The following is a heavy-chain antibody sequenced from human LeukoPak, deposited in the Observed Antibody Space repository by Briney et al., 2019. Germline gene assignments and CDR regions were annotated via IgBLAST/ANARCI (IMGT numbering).Heavy chain of an antibody. J-gene: IGHJ3*02. CDR2: ISPYTGNT. Sequence: ASVKVSCKASGYTLTSYGISWVRQAPGQGLEWRGWISPYTGNTNFAQKLQGRVTMTTDTSTSTAYMELRSLRSDDTAVYYCARSITMIRGVHDAFDIWGQGTMVTVSS. V-gene: IGHV1-18*01. CDR3: ARSITMIRGVHDAFDI. CDR1: GYTLTSYG. D-gene: IGHD3-10*01.